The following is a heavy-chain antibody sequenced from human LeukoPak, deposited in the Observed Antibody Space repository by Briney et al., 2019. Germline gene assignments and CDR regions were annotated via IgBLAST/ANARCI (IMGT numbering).Heavy chain of an antibody. Sequence: PSETLSLTCTVSGASISNYYLSWIRQPPGKGLEWIGYTYYSGNTNYSPSLKSRVTISVDTSKNQFSLKLSSVTTADTAVYYCTRVSGHYSNFDYWGQGTLVTVSS. J-gene: IGHJ4*02. CDR2: TYYSGNT. CDR3: TRVSGHYSNFDY. D-gene: IGHD4-11*01. CDR1: GASISNYY. V-gene: IGHV4-59*01.